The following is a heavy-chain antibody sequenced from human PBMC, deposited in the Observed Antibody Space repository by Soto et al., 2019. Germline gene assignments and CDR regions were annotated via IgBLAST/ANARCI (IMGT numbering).Heavy chain of an antibody. CDR1: GGSISSYY. V-gene: IGHV4-59*08. CDR2: IYYSGST. D-gene: IGHD4-17*01. Sequence: SETLSLTCTVSGGSISSYYWSWIRQPPGKGLEWIGYIYYSGSTNYNPSLKSRVTISVDTSKNQFSLKLSSVTAADTAVYYCARLERFDIYGDYADYFDYWGQGTLVTVSS. CDR3: ARLERFDIYGDYADYFDY. J-gene: IGHJ4*02.